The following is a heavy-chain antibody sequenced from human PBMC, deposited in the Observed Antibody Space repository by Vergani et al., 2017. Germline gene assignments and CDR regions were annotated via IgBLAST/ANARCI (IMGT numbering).Heavy chain of an antibody. CDR3: AKDSTDEITIFGVVIMDYMDV. V-gene: IGHV3-74*01. D-gene: IGHD3-3*01. Sequence: EVQLVESGGGLVQPGGSLRLSCAASGFTFSSYWMHWVRQAPGKGLVWVSRINSDGSSTSYADSVKGRFTISRDNAKNTLYLQMNSLRAEDTAVYYCAKDSTDEITIFGVVIMDYMDVWGKGTTVTVSS. CDR2: INSDGSST. CDR1: GFTFSSYW. J-gene: IGHJ6*03.